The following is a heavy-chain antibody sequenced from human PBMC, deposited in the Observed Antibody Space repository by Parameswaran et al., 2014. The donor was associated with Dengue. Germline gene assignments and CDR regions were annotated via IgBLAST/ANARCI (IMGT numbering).Heavy chain of an antibody. Sequence: WIRQPPGKGLEWIGSIYHSGSTYYNPSLKSRVTISVDTSKNQFSLKLSSVTAADTAVYYCARGQYCGDECESAFDIWGQGTMVTVSS. CDR2: IYHSGST. J-gene: IGHJ3*02. CDR3: ARGQYCGDECESAFDI. D-gene: IGHD2-21*01. V-gene: IGHV4-38-2*01.